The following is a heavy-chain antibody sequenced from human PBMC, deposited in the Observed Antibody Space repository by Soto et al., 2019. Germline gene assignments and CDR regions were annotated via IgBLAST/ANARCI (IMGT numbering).Heavy chain of an antibody. CDR1: GGSISSSSYY. J-gene: IGHJ5*02. Sequence: QLQLQESGPGLVKPSETLSLTCTVSGGSISSSSYYWGWIRQPPGKGLEWIGSIYYSGSTYYNPSLKSRVTLSVDTSKNQFSLKLSSVTAADTTVYYCAITRVNVPAAMLGWFDPWGQGTLVTVSS. V-gene: IGHV4-39*01. CDR2: IYYSGST. CDR3: AITRVNVPAAMLGWFDP. D-gene: IGHD2-2*01.